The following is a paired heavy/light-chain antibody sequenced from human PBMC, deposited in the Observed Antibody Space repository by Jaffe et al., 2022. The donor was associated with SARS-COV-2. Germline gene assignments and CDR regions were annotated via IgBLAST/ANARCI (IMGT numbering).Light chain of an antibody. J-gene: IGKJ2*01. CDR1: QSVLYSSNNKNY. V-gene: IGKV4-1*01. CDR3: QQCYSTPYT. CDR2: WAS. Sequence: DIVMTQSPDSLAVSLGERATINCKSSQSVLYSSNNKNYLAWYQQKPGQPPKLLIYWASTRESGVPDRFSGSGSGTDFTLTISSLQAEDVAVYYCQQCYSTPYTFGRGTKLEIK.
Heavy chain of an antibody. CDR2: INVGNVNI. CDR3: AREGRIQLWTNYYYYGMDV. CDR1: GYSFTSYS. J-gene: IGHJ6*02. D-gene: IGHD5-18*01. Sequence: QVQLVQSGAEVKKPGASVKVSCKASGYSFTSYSMHWVRQAPGQRLEWMGWINVGNVNIKYSQKFQGRVTFTRDTSASTAYMELSSLRSEDTAVYYCAREGRIQLWTNYYYYGMDVWGQGTTVTVSS. V-gene: IGHV1-3*01.